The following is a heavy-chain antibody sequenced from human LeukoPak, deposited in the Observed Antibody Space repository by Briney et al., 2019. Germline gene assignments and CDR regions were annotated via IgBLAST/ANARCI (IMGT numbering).Heavy chain of an antibody. V-gene: IGHV3-33*01. CDR2: IWSDATNR. J-gene: IGHJ4*01. CDR1: GFIFSHYG. D-gene: IGHD4-11*01. CDR3: ARDAQRGFDYSNSLEY. Sequence: GGSLRLSCAASGFIFSHYGMHWVRQAPGKGLEWVAVIWSDATNRFYAGSVKGRFTISRDNSQDTLFLQMNSLRAEDTAMYYCARDAQRGFDYSNSLEYWGHGTLVTVSS.